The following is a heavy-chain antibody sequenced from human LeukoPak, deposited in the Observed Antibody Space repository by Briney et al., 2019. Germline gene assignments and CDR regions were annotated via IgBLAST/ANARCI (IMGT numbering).Heavy chain of an antibody. J-gene: IGHJ6*04. Sequence: GGSLRLSCAASGFTFSSYEMNWVSQAPGKGLEWVSYISSSGSTIYYADSVKGRFTISRDNAKNSLYLQMNSLRAEDTAVYYCAEPGITIIGGVWGKGTTVTISS. D-gene: IGHD3-10*02. CDR2: ISSSGSTI. CDR1: GFTFSSYE. V-gene: IGHV3-48*03. CDR3: AEPGITIIGGV.